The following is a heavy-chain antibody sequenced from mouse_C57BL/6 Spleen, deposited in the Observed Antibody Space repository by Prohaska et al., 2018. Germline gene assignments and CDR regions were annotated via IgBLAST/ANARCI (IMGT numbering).Heavy chain of an antibody. V-gene: IGHV1-59*01. CDR3: ARTPYYYGSSGHAMDY. J-gene: IGHJ4*01. CDR1: GYTFTSYW. D-gene: IGHD1-1*01. CDR2: IDPSDSYT. Sequence: QVQLQQPGAELVRPGTSVKLSCKASGYTFTSYWMHWVKQRPGQGLEWIGVIDPSDSYTNYNQKFKGKATLTVDTSSSTAYMQLSSLTSEDSAVYYCARTPYYYGSSGHAMDYWGQGTSVTVSS.